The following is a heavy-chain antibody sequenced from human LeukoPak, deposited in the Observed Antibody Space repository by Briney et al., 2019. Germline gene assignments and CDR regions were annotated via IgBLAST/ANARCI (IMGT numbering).Heavy chain of an antibody. D-gene: IGHD6-19*01. V-gene: IGHV3-23*01. Sequence: GGSLKLSCAASGFTFSSYGMYWVRQAPGRGLEWVSTISTTDGGSTYYADSVKGRFTISRDNSKNTLYLQIHSLRVDDTAVYYCAKGSGSGWYGWFDPWGQGTLVTVSS. J-gene: IGHJ5*02. CDR3: AKGSGSGWYGWFDP. CDR2: ISTTDGGST. CDR1: GFTFSSYG.